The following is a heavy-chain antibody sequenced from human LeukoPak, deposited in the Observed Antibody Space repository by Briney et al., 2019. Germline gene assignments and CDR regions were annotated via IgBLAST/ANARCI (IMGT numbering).Heavy chain of an antibody. V-gene: IGHV4-59*01. CDR1: GGSISSYY. CDR2: IYYSGST. D-gene: IGHD3-22*01. J-gene: IGHJ4*02. CDR3: ARASLNYYDSSGLMSSEGYDY. Sequence: SETLSLTCTVSGGSISSYYWSWIRQPPGKGLEWIGYIYYSGSTNYSPSLKSRVTISVDTSKNQFSLKLSSVTAADTAVYYCARASLNYYDSSGLMSSEGYDYWGQGTLVTVSS.